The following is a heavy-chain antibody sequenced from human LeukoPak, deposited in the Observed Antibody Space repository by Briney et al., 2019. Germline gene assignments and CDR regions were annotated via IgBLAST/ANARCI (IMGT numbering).Heavy chain of an antibody. Sequence: GGSLRLSCAASGFTFSSYAMSWIRQAPGKGLEWVSAISGSGGSTYYADSVKGRFTISRDNSKNTLYLQMNSLRAEDTAVYYCAKDIVAVKFNWFDPWGQGTLVTVSS. CDR3: AKDIVAVKFNWFDP. D-gene: IGHD6-19*01. CDR2: ISGSGGST. CDR1: GFTFSSYA. J-gene: IGHJ5*02. V-gene: IGHV3-23*01.